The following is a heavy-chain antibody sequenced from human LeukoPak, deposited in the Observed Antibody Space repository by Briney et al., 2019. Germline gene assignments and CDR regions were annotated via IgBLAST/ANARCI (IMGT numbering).Heavy chain of an antibody. CDR3: ARGAGSSTVVPYYYYYYMDV. D-gene: IGHD6-13*01. CDR1: GGFISSDSYY. Sequence: SQTLSLTCSVSGGFISSDSYYWTWIRQPAGEGLEWIGRISTSGSTNYNPSLKSRVTISVDTSKNQFSLKLSSVTAADTAVYYCARGAGSSTVVPYYYYYYMDVWGKGTTVTVSS. J-gene: IGHJ6*03. V-gene: IGHV4-61*02. CDR2: ISTSGST.